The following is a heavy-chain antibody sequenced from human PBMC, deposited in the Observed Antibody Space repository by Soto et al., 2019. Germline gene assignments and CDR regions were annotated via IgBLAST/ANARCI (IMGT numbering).Heavy chain of an antibody. J-gene: IGHJ4*02. D-gene: IGHD3-16*01. CDR3: AKWHTYNYDSLAFSGFDC. Sequence: PWGSLRLSCVASGFTFISYAMTLFRHSPFKWLEWVSAISGGDGSPSYADSVKGRFTISRDNSKNTLYLHMNSLRADDTAAYYCAKWHTYNYDSLAFSGFDCWGQGTQVTVSS. V-gene: IGHV3-23*01. CDR1: GFTFISYA. CDR2: ISGGDGSP.